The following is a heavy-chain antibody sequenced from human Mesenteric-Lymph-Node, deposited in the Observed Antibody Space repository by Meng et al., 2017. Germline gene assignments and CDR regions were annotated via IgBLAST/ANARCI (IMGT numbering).Heavy chain of an antibody. Sequence: QPQQSVPGLVKPTPTLSLTCAITGDSVSSNSAAWNLNRQSPSRGLEWLGRTYYRSKWYNGYAVSVKSRITINPDTSKNQFSLQLNSVTPEDTAMYYCARSGSSGWIDYWGQGTLVTVSS. V-gene: IGHV6-1*01. J-gene: IGHJ4*02. CDR1: GDSVSSNSAA. CDR3: ARSGSSGWIDY. D-gene: IGHD6-19*01. CDR2: TYYRSKWYN.